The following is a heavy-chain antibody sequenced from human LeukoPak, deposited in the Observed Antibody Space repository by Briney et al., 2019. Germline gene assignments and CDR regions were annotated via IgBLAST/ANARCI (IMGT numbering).Heavy chain of an antibody. J-gene: IGHJ6*03. CDR2: IYYSGST. CDR1: GGSISSSSYY. CDR3: ARQIPSWQWHHYYYYMDV. Sequence: SETLSLTCTVSGGSISSSSYYWGWIRQPPGKGLEWIGSIYYSGSTYYNPSLKSRVTISVDTSKNQFSLKLSSVTAADTAVYYCARQIPSWQWHHYYYYMDVWGKGTTVTVSS. D-gene: IGHD6-19*01. V-gene: IGHV4-39*01.